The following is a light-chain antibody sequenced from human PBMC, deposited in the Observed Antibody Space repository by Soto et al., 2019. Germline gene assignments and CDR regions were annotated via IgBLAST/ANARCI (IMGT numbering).Light chain of an antibody. CDR3: QHYNSYSEA. CDR2: KAS. J-gene: IGKJ1*01. V-gene: IGKV1-5*03. CDR1: QTISSW. Sequence: DIQMTQSPSTLSGSVGDRVTITCRASQTISSWLAWYQQKPGKAPKLLIYKASTLKSGVPSRFSGSGSGTDCTLTISSLQPDDFATYYCQHYNSYSEAFGQGTKVELK.